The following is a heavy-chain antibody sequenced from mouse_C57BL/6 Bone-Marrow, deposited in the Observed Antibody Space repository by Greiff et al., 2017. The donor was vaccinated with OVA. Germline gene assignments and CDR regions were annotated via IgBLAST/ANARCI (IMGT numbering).Heavy chain of an antibody. J-gene: IGHJ2*01. D-gene: IGHD4-1*01. CDR2: ISSGGSYT. V-gene: IGHV5-6*01. Sequence: EVMLVESGGDLVKPGGSLKLSCAASGFTFSSYGMSWVRQTPDKRLEWVATISSGGSYTYYPDSVKGRFTISRDNAKNTLYLQMSSLKSEDTAMYYCARPGYYCDYWGQGTTLTVSS. CDR1: GFTFSSYG. CDR3: ARPGYYCDY.